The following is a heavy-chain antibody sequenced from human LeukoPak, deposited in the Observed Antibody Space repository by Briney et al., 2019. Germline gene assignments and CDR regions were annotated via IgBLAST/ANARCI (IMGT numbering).Heavy chain of an antibody. CDR3: AGTDYYDSSGYYLGY. CDR1: GGSISSGGYY. V-gene: IGHV4-31*03. CDR2: IYYSGST. J-gene: IGHJ4*02. Sequence: PSQTLSLTCTVSGGSISSGGYYWSWIRQHPGKGLEWIGYIYYSGSTYYNPSLKSRVTISVDTSKNQPSLKLSSVTAADTAVYYCAGTDYYDSSGYYLGYWGQGTLVTVSS. D-gene: IGHD3-22*01.